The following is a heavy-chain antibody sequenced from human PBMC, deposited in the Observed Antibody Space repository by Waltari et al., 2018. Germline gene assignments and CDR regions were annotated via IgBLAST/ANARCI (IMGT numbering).Heavy chain of an antibody. V-gene: IGHV4-59*01. Sequence: QVQLQESGPGLVKPSETLSLTCTVSGGSISSYYWSWIRQPPGKGLEWIGYIYYSGITNDNPPRNVRVTLSVDTAKNQFSLKLSSVTAADTAVYYWARVKVSISWYYYYGMDVWGQGTTVTVSS. CDR1: GGSISSYY. CDR3: ARVKVSISWYYYYGMDV. J-gene: IGHJ6*02. CDR2: IYYSGIT. D-gene: IGHD6-13*01.